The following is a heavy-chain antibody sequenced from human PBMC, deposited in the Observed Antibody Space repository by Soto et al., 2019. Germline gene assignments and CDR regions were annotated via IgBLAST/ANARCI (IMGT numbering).Heavy chain of an antibody. CDR2: IYPGDSDT. V-gene: IGHV5-51*01. D-gene: IGHD3-22*01. J-gene: IGHJ6*02. Sequence: GESLKISCKGSGYTFTDYWIGWVRQLPGKGLEWMGIIYPGDSDTRYSLSFQGHVTITVDKSTSTAYLQWNTLKASDTAMYYCARHGPRVYYDNSDYYYYGMDVWGQGTTVTVSS. CDR3: ARHGPRVYYDNSDYYYYGMDV. CDR1: GYTFTDYW.